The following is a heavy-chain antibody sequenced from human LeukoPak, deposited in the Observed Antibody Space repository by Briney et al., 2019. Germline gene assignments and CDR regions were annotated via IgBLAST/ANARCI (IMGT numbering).Heavy chain of an antibody. Sequence: ASVTVSFKASGYTFPSYYMHWVRQAPGQGVEWMGIINLSGGSTSNAQKLQERVTMTMDTSTSKVNMELRSLRSEDTAGDYCARSIAVAGWTGGDYWGQGTLVTVSS. V-gene: IGHV1-46*01. CDR3: ARSIAVAGWTGGDY. D-gene: IGHD6-19*01. J-gene: IGHJ4*02. CDR1: GYTFPSYY. CDR2: INLSGGST.